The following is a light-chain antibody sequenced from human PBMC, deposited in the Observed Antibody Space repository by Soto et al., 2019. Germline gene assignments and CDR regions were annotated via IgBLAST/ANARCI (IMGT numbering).Light chain of an antibody. J-gene: IGKJ4*01. CDR3: QQYERLPLT. CDR1: QDISNY. Sequence: DIQMTQSPSSLSASVGDRVTITCQASQDISNYLNWYQQKPGKAPKLLIFDASNVETGVPSRFSGSGSGTHFTISIHSLQHVDITTYYCQQYERLPLTFGGGTKIE. V-gene: IGKV1-33*01. CDR2: DAS.